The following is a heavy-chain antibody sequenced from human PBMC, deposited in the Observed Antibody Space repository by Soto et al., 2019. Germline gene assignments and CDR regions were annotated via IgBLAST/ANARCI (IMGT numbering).Heavy chain of an antibody. CDR1: GGTFSSYA. CDR3: ARSQGSSTSLEIYYYYYYVMDV. V-gene: IGHV1-69*01. J-gene: IGHJ6*02. CDR2: IIPIPGTA. Sequence: QVQLVQSGAEVKKPGSSVKVSCKASGGTFSSYAISWVRQAPGQGLEWMGGIIPIPGTANYAQKFQGRVTITADESTSTADMELRSLRSEDTAVYYCARSQGSSTSLEIYYYYYYVMDVWGQGTTVTVSS. D-gene: IGHD2-2*01.